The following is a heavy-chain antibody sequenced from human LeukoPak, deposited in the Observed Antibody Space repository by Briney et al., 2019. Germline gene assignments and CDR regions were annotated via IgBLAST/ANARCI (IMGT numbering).Heavy chain of an antibody. D-gene: IGHD3-3*01. Sequence: GTSVKVSCKASGFTFTSSAMQWVRQARGQRLEWIGWIVVGSGNTNYAQKFQERVTITRDMSTSTAYMELSSLRSEDTAVYYCAAVSPGVVAPYYYGMDVWGQGTTVTVSS. J-gene: IGHJ6*02. CDR1: GFTFTSSA. V-gene: IGHV1-58*02. CDR2: IVVGSGNT. CDR3: AAVSPGVVAPYYYGMDV.